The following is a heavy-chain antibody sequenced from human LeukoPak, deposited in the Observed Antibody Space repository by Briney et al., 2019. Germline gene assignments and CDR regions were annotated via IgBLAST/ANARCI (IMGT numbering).Heavy chain of an antibody. CDR1: GFTFSSYG. CDR3: ARDESAAGPQLFDY. V-gene: IGHV3-21*01. J-gene: IGHJ4*02. Sequence: GSLRLSCAASGFTFSSYGMHWVRQAPGKGLEWVSSISSSSSYIYYPDSVKGRFTISRDNAKNSLYLQMNSLRAEDTAVYYCARDESAAGPQLFDYWGQGTLVTVSS. D-gene: IGHD6-13*01. CDR2: ISSSSSYI.